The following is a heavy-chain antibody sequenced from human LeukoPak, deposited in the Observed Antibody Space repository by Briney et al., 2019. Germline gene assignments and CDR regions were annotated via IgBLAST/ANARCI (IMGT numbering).Heavy chain of an antibody. D-gene: IGHD5-12*01. J-gene: IGHJ6*02. V-gene: IGHV3-66*01. CDR2: IYSGGST. CDR1: GFTVSSNY. Sequence: GGSLRLSCAASGFTVSSNYMSWVRQAPGKGLEWVSVIYSGGSTYYADSVKGRFTISRDNSKNPLYLQMNSLRAEDTAVYYCATDSGYDRRYYYYYGMDVWGQGTTVTVSS. CDR3: ATDSGYDRRYYYYYGMDV.